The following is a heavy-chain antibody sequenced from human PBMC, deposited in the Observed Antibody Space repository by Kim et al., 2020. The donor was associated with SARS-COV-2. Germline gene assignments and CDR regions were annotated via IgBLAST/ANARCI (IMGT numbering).Heavy chain of an antibody. V-gene: IGHV7-4-1*02. Sequence: ASVKVSCKASGYTFTSYAMNWVRQAPGQGLEWMGWINTNTGNPTYAQGFTGRFVFSLDTSVSTAYLQISSLKAEDTAVYYCARDVMVRGVTIRCMDYWGQGTLVTVSS. CDR1: GYTFTSYA. CDR2: INTNTGNP. J-gene: IGHJ4*02. CDR3: ARDVMVRGVTIRCMDY. D-gene: IGHD3-10*01.